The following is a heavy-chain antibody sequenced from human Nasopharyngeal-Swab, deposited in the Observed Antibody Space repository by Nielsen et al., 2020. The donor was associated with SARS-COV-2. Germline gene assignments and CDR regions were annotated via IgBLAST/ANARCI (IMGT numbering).Heavy chain of an antibody. J-gene: IGHJ4*02. D-gene: IGHD6-6*01. CDR2: IYYSGST. Sequence: WIRQPPGKGLEWIGYIYYSGSTYYNPSLKSRVTISVDTSKNQFSLKLSSVTAADTAVYYCARGGAARPGFDYWGLGTLVTVSS. V-gene: IGHV4-31*02. CDR3: ARGGAARPGFDY.